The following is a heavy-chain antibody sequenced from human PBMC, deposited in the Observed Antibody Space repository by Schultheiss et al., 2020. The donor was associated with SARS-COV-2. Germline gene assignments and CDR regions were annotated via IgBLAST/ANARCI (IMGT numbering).Heavy chain of an antibody. Sequence: GESLKISCAASGFTFSSYSMNWVRQAPGKGLEWVADIKRDGSEKYCVDSVKGRFTISRDNSKNTLYLQMNSLRAEDTAVYYCVRDLWFGESYFDYWGQGTLVTVSS. J-gene: IGHJ4*02. CDR3: VRDLWFGESYFDY. CDR1: GFTFSSYS. CDR2: IKRDGSEK. D-gene: IGHD3-10*01. V-gene: IGHV3-7*01.